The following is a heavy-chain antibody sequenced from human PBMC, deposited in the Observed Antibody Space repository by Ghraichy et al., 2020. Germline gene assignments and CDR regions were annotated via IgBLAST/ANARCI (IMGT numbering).Heavy chain of an antibody. J-gene: IGHJ4*02. CDR1: GGSTSNYY. V-gene: IGHV4-39*07. D-gene: IGHD1-26*01. CDR3: ARDQGGGSSDF. Sequence: SQTLSITCTVSGGSTSNYYWGWIRQPPGKGLEWIGSIYYSGSTYYSPSLKSRVTISINTSKNQFSLKLSSVTAADTALYYCARDQGGGSSDFWGLGTLVTVSS. CDR2: IYYSGST.